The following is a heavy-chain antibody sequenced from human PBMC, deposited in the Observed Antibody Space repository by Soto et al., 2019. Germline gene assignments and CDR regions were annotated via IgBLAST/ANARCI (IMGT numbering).Heavy chain of an antibody. Sequence: ASVKVSCKASGYSFTSYDINWVRQATGQGLEWMGWMDPKTGNTDYGQKFQGRVTMTRNTSISTAYMELSSLTPEDTAVYYCARGRGWRDYWGQGTLVT. D-gene: IGHD6-19*01. V-gene: IGHV1-8*01. J-gene: IGHJ4*02. CDR3: ARGRGWRDY. CDR1: GYSFTSYD. CDR2: MDPKTGNT.